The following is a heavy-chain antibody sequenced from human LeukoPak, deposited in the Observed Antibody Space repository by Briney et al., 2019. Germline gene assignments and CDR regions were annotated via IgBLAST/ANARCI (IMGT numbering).Heavy chain of an antibody. CDR3: ARGLMYYDILTGYSHYYYYYYMDV. J-gene: IGHJ6*03. CDR2: INHSGST. Sequence: PSETLSLTCAVYGGSFSGYYWSWIRQPPGKGLEWIGVINHSGSTNYNPSLKSRVTISVDTSKNQFSLKLSPVTAADTAVYYCARGLMYYDILTGYSHYYYYYYMDVWGKGTTVTVSS. V-gene: IGHV4-34*01. CDR1: GGSFSGYY. D-gene: IGHD3-9*01.